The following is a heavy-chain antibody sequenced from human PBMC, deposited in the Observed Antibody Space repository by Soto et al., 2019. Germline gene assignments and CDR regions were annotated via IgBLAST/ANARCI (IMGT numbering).Heavy chain of an antibody. V-gene: IGHV1-69*12. CDR1: GGTFSSYA. CDR3: ARNPDTNYDSGMAV. J-gene: IGHJ6*02. CDR2: IIPIFGTA. Sequence: QVQLVQSGAAVKKPGSSVKVSCKASGGTFSSYAISWVRQAPGQGLEWMGGIIPIFGTANYAQKFQGRVTITADESTSTAYMELSSLRSEDTGVYYCARNPDTNYDSGMAVWVQGGTVSVSS.